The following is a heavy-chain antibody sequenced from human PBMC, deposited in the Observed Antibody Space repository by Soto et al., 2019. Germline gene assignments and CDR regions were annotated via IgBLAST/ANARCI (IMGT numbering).Heavy chain of an antibody. D-gene: IGHD3-22*01. J-gene: IGHJ4*02. CDR3: VRGDGDYYDGNGYLGRH. CDR2: IKSDGSGT. V-gene: IGHV3-74*03. Sequence: EVQLVESGRGLVQPGGSLTLSCAASGFTFSSYWMHWVRQAPGKGLMWVSRIKSDGSGTMYADSVKGRLTTSRDNAKNTLYLQMNSLRVDDTAVYYCVRGDGDYYDGNGYLGRHWGQGTLVTVSS. CDR1: GFTFSSYW.